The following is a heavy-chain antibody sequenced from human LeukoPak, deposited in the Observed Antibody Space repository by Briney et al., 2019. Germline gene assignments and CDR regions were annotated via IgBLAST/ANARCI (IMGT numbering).Heavy chain of an antibody. Sequence: GRSLRLSCAASGFTFSSYAMHWVRQAPGKGLEWVAVISYDGSNKYYADSVKGRFTISRDNSKNTLYLQMNSLRAEDTAVYYCARGGQYNWNDGFGWDYWGQGTLVTVSS. CDR3: ARGGQYNWNDGFGWDY. D-gene: IGHD1-1*01. V-gene: IGHV3-30-3*01. CDR1: GFTFSSYA. J-gene: IGHJ4*02. CDR2: ISYDGSNK.